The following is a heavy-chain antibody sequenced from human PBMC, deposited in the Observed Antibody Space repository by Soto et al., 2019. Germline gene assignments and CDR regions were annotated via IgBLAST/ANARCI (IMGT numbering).Heavy chain of an antibody. Sequence: PSETLSLTCAVSGGSISSSNWWSWVRQPPGKGLEWIGEIYHSGSTNYNPSLKSRVTISVDKSKNQFSLKLSSVTAADTAVYYCARDTVRLLDQGYGMDVWGQGTTVTVSS. D-gene: IGHD3-3*01. CDR3: ARDTVRLLDQGYGMDV. CDR1: GGSISSSNW. CDR2: IYHSGST. J-gene: IGHJ6*02. V-gene: IGHV4-4*02.